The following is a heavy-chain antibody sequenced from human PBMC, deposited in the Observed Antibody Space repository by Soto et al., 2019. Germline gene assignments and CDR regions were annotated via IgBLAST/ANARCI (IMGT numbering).Heavy chain of an antibody. CDR2: IYHSGST. D-gene: IGHD5-12*01. Sequence: ASETLSLTCAVSGGSISSSNWWSWVRQPPGKGLEWIGEIYHSGSTNYNPSLKSRVTISVDKSKNQFSLKLSSVTAADTAVYYCARAVGTVYYYGMDVWGQGTTVTVSS. CDR1: GGSISSSNW. CDR3: ARAVGTVYYYGMDV. V-gene: IGHV4-4*02. J-gene: IGHJ6*02.